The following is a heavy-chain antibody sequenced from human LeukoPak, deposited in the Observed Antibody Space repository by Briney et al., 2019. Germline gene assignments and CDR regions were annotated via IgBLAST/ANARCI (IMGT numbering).Heavy chain of an antibody. CDR1: GFTFSSYS. CDR3: AREGSTFNGDFLRFFDY. Sequence: QPGGSLRLSCAGSGFTFSSYSMNWVRQAPGKGLEWVSYISRRISNIYYADSVKGRFTISRDNAKNSLYLQMNSLRDEDTAVYYCAREGSTFNGDFLRFFDYWGQGTLVTVSS. D-gene: IGHD4-17*01. V-gene: IGHV3-48*02. J-gene: IGHJ4*02. CDR2: ISRRISNI.